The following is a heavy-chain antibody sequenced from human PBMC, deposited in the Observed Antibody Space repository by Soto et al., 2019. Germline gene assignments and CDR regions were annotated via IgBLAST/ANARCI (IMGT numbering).Heavy chain of an antibody. CDR2: ISYDDGINK. CDR3: ARDREEQQLVLWFDF. D-gene: IGHD6-13*01. Sequence: AGSLRLSCAASGFTFSDYAMNWIRQAPGKGLEWVAVISYDDGINKYYADSVKGRFTISRDNSKNTVYLQMNSLRAEDTAVYYCARDREEQQLVLWFDFWGRGTLVTVSS. V-gene: IGHV3-30-3*01. J-gene: IGHJ4*02. CDR1: GFTFSDYA.